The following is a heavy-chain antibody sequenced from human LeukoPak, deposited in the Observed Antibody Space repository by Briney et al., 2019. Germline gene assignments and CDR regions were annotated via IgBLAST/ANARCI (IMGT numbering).Heavy chain of an antibody. D-gene: IGHD6-19*01. CDR1: GFTFSSYG. V-gene: IGHV3-33*01. Sequence: GGSLRLSCAASGFTFSSYGTHWVRQAPGKGLEWVAVIWYDGSNKYYADSVKGRFTISRDNSKNTLYLQMNSLRAEDTAVYYCARDLASGWYGPDYWGQGTLVTVSS. CDR3: ARDLASGWYGPDY. CDR2: IWYDGSNK. J-gene: IGHJ4*02.